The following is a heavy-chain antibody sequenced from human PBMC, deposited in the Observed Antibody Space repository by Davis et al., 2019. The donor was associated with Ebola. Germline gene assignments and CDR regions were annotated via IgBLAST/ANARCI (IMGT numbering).Heavy chain of an antibody. J-gene: IGHJ5*02. CDR2: LNPNSGAT. V-gene: IGHV1-2*06. Sequence: ASVKVSCKAFGYTFIGHYIHWVRQAPGQGLEWMGRLNPNSGATDFAQKFQGRATMTWDTSVNTVYMELRRLRSDDTAKYFCARATDFGDYNWLDPWGQGTLVTVSS. CDR3: ARATDFGDYNWLDP. D-gene: IGHD4-17*01. CDR1: GYTFIGHY.